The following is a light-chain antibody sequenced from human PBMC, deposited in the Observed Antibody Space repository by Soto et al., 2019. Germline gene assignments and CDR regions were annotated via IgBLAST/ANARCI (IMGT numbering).Light chain of an antibody. Sequence: DIQMTQSPSSLSASVRDRVTITCRASQSISTYLNWYQQRPGKAPRLLIYAASTLHSGVPSRFSGSGSGTHFTLTISSLQPEDFATYDCQQSYSTRWTFGPGTKVEIK. V-gene: IGKV1-39*01. CDR2: AAS. CDR1: QSISTY. J-gene: IGKJ1*01. CDR3: QQSYSTRWT.